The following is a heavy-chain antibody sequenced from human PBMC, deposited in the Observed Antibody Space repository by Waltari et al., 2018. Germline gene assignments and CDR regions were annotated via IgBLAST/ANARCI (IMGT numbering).Heavy chain of an antibody. V-gene: IGHV1-69*10. CDR2: SSPILGIA. CDR3: ARGSTSWDYFDY. D-gene: IGHD2-2*01. CDR1: GGTFSSYA. J-gene: IGHJ4*02. Sequence: QVQLVQSGAEVKKPGSSVKVSCKASGGTFSSYAISWVRQAPGQGLEWMGGSSPILGIASYAQKFQGRVTITADKSTSTAYMELSSLRSEDTAVYYCARGSTSWDYFDYWGQGTLVTVSS.